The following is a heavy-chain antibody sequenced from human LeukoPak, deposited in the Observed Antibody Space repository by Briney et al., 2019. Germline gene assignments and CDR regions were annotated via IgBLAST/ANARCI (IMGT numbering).Heavy chain of an antibody. D-gene: IGHD6-13*01. V-gene: IGHV4-34*01. CDR2: INHSGST. CDR1: GGSFSGYY. J-gene: IGHJ5*02. Sequence: SETLSLTCAVYGGSFSGYYWSWIRQPPGKGLEWIGEINHSGSTNYNPSLKSRVTISVDTSKNQFSLKLSSVTAADTAVYYCARGYSSSWYGPWFDPWGQGTLVTVSS. CDR3: ARGYSSSWYGPWFDP.